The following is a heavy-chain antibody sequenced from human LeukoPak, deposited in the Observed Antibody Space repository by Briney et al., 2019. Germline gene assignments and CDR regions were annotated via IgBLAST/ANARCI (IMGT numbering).Heavy chain of an antibody. V-gene: IGHV4-59*02. CDR2: IYYTGT. CDR1: GGSVTDYY. D-gene: IGHD7-27*01. J-gene: IGHJ4*02. Sequence: SETLSLTCTVSGGSVTDYYWSWIRQSPGKGLEWVGYIYYTGTSYNPSLKSRVTISADTSKNQFSLKLISVTAADTAVYYCASRKLGNDYWGQGTLVTVSS. CDR3: ASRKLGNDY.